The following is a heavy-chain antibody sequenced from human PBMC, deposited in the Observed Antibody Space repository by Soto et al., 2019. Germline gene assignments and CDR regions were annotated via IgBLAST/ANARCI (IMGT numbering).Heavy chain of an antibody. J-gene: IGHJ4*02. CDR2: IYHSGSA. D-gene: IGHD2-8*01. Sequence: SETLSLTCAASGGSISTGAYSWSWIRQPPGNGLEWIGYIYHSGSAYYNPSLKSRVTMSVDRSKNQFSLKLSSVTAADTAVYYCARGKWSSPEDYWGQGTLVTVSS. CDR1: GGSISTGAYS. V-gene: IGHV4-30-2*01. CDR3: ARGKWSSPEDY.